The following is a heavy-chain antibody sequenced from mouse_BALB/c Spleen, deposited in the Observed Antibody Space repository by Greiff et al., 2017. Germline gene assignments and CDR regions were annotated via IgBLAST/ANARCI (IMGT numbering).Heavy chain of an antibody. CDR1: GYTFTSYW. CDR3: TRKYFDY. CDR2: IDPSDSYT. V-gene: IGHV1S127*01. Sequence: QVQLKQPGAELVKPGASVKMSCKASGYTFTSYWMHWVKQRPGQGLEWIGVIDPSDSYTSYNQKFKGKATLTVDTSSSTAYMQLSSLTSEDSAVYYCTRKYFDYWGQGTTLTVSS. J-gene: IGHJ2*01.